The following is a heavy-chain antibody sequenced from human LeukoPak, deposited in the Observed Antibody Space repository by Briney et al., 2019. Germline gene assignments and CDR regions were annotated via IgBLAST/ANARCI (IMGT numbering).Heavy chain of an antibody. D-gene: IGHD2-15*01. J-gene: IGHJ6*02. CDR2: ISGSGGST. V-gene: IGHV3-23*01. CDR1: GFTFSSYA. Sequence: GGSLRLSCAASGFTFSSYAMSWVRQAPGKGLEWVSAISGSGGSTYYADSVKGRFTISRDNSKNTLYLQMNSLRAEDTAVYHCAKDLCGGSWYYYYGMDVWGQGTTVTVSS. CDR3: AKDLCGGSWYYYYGMDV.